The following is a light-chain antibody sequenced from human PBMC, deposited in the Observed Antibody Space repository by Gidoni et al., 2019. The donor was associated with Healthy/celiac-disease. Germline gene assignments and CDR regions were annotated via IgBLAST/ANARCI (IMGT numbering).Light chain of an antibody. V-gene: IGKV1-39*01. J-gene: IGKJ3*01. CDR1: QSISSY. CDR2: AAS. CDR3: QQSYSTPGT. Sequence: DIQMTQSPSSLSASVGDRVTITCRASQSISSYLNWYQQKPGKDPKLLIYAASSLQSGVPSRFSGSGSGTDFTLTISSLQPEDFATYYCQQSYSTPGTFGPXTKVDIK.